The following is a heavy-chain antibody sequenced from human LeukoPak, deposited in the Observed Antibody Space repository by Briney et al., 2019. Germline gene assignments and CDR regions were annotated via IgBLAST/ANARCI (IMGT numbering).Heavy chain of an antibody. CDR1: GFTFSSYT. D-gene: IGHD6-13*01. Sequence: GGSLRLSCAASGFTFSSYTMMWVRQAPGKGLEYVSSIISSSSRIFYADSVRGRFTISRDNAKNSLYLQMNSLRAEDTAVYYCASASSHRIAAGGDYWGQGTLVTVSS. CDR2: IISSSSRI. CDR3: ASASSHRIAAGGDY. V-gene: IGHV3-21*01. J-gene: IGHJ4*02.